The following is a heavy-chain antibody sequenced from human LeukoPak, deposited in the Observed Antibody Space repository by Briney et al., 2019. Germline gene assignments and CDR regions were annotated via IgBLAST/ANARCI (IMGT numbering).Heavy chain of an antibody. Sequence: SETLSLTCAVYIDSFSGYHWSWIRQSPGKGLEWIGEIDHSGNTKYNPSLKSRVTLSVDTSKNQFSLKLRALSAADTAVYYCARDVIGYCSGGSCYPQYMDVWGKGTTVTVSS. V-gene: IGHV4-34*01. CDR1: IDSFSGYH. CDR2: IDHSGNT. CDR3: ARDVIGYCSGGSCYPQYMDV. D-gene: IGHD2-15*01. J-gene: IGHJ6*03.